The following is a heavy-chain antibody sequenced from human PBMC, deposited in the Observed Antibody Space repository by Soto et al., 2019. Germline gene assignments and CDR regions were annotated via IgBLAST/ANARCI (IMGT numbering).Heavy chain of an antibody. D-gene: IGHD5-18*01. CDR3: AGGYSYGPFDY. V-gene: IGHV3-30*03. J-gene: IGHJ4*02. CDR2: ISYDGSNK. Sequence: GSLRLSCAASGFTFSSYGMHWVRQAPGKGLEWVAVISYDGSNKYYADSVKGRFTISRDNSKNTLYLQMNSLRAEDTAVYYCAGGYSYGPFDYWGQGTLVTVSS. CDR1: GFTFSSYG.